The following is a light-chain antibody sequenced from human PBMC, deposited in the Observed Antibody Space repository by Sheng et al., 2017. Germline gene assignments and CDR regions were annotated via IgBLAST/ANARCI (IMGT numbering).Light chain of an antibody. CDR1: QSISSW. CDR3: QQYYMTPLLT. V-gene: IGKV4-1*01. Sequence: DIQMTQSPSTLSASVGDRVTITCRASQSISSWLAWYQQKAGQPPRLLINWASTRESGVPDRFSGSGSGTDFTLTISSLQAEDVAVYFCQQYYMTPLLTFGGGTKVEIK. J-gene: IGKJ4*01. CDR2: WAS.